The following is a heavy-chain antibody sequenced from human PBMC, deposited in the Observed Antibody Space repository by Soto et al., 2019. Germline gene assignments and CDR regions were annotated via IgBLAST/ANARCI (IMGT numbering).Heavy chain of an antibody. V-gene: IGHV1-69*12. CDR2: IVPIVDTS. Sequence: QVQLVKSGAEVRQPASSVKVSCKTSGGTFSSYAISWVRQAPGQGLEWMGGIVPIVDTSTYAQKFQGRVTITADESTSTVYMELSSLRSDDTAVYYCVSVVAIPGYPDNWGQGTLVTVSS. CDR1: GGTFSSYA. J-gene: IGHJ4*02. CDR3: VSVVAIPGYPDN. D-gene: IGHD5-12*01.